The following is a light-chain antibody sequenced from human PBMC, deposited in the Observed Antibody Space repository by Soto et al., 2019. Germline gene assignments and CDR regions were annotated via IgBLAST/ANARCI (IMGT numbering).Light chain of an antibody. CDR2: DAS. CDR1: QDIRNY. J-gene: IGKJ4*01. V-gene: IGKV1-33*01. CDR3: QQCDNLPLT. Sequence: DIQMTQSPSSLSASVGDRVTITCQASQDIRNYLNWYQQKPGEAPKLLIYDASNLETGVPSRFSGSGSGTDFTFTISSLQPEDIATYYCQQCDNLPLTFGGGTKVDIK.